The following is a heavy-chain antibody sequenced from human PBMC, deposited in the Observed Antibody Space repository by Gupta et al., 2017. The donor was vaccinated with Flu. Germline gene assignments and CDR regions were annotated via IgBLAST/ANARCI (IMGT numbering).Heavy chain of an antibody. D-gene: IGHD6-19*01. CDR3: ARDAQYSSGWYYYFDY. CDR1: GGTFSSYA. J-gene: IGHJ4*02. V-gene: IGHV1-69*06. CDR2: SIPIFGTA. Sequence: QVQLVQSGAEVKKPGSSVKVSCKASGGTFSSYAISWVRQAPGQGLEWMGGSIPIFGTANYAQKFQGRVTITADKSTSTAYMELSSLRSEDTAVYYCARDAQYSSGWYYYFDYWGQGTLVTVSS.